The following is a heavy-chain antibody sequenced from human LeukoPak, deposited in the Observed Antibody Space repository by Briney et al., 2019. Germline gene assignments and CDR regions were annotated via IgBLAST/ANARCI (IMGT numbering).Heavy chain of an antibody. Sequence: GPLRPSCAAPGFSFSCYWMQWVRQAPGKGLVWVSRINSDGSSTSYADSVKGRFTISRDNAKNTLYLQMNSLRAEDTAVYYCASGSITIFGVVIIPFDYWGQGTLVTVSS. CDR3: ASGSITIFGVVIIPFDY. J-gene: IGHJ4*02. CDR2: INSDGSST. V-gene: IGHV3-74*01. CDR1: GFSFSCYW. D-gene: IGHD3-3*01.